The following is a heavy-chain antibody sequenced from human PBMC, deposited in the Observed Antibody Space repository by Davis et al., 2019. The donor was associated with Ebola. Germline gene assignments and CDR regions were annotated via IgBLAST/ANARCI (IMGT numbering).Heavy chain of an antibody. D-gene: IGHD6-19*01. Sequence: GSLRLSCAASGFTFSSYAMSWVRQAPGKGLEWVSAISGSGGSTYYADSVKGRFTISRDNSKNTLYLQMNSLRAEDTAVYYCAKAPRIVQWLVPPYFDYWGQGTLVTVSS. CDR3: AKAPRIVQWLVPPYFDY. V-gene: IGHV3-23*01. CDR1: GFTFSSYA. J-gene: IGHJ4*02. CDR2: ISGSGGST.